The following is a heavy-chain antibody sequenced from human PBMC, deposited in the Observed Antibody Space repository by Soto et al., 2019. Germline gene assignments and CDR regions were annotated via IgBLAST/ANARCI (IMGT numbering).Heavy chain of an antibody. V-gene: IGHV4-34*01. CDR2: INHSGST. D-gene: IGHD2-15*01. CDR1: GGSFSGSY. J-gene: IGHJ5*02. CDR3: ARLLSCSGGSCYSIWFDP. Sequence: LSLTCSVYGGSFSGSYWSWIRQPPGKGLEWIGEINHSGSTYYNPSLKSRVTISVDRSKNQFSLKLSSVTAADTAVYYCARLLSCSGGSCYSIWFDPWGQGTLVNVS.